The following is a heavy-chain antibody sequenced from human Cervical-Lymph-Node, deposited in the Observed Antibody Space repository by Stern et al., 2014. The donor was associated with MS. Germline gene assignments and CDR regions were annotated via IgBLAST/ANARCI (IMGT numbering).Heavy chain of an antibody. CDR3: ARHVQGFDY. J-gene: IGHJ4*02. CDR2: IYPYDSDN. CDR1: GYSFTIYY. Sequence: EVQLVQSGAEVKKPGESLKISCKLSGYSFTIYYIAWVRQMPGKGLELMGVIYPYDSDNTYSPSFQGHVTISADKSITTAYLQWSSLRASDTAMYYCARHVQGFDYWGQGTLVTVSS. V-gene: IGHV5-51*01.